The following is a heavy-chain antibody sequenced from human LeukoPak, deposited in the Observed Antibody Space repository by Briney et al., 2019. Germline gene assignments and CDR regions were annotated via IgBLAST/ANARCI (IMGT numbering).Heavy chain of an antibody. D-gene: IGHD2-2*01. CDR1: GFTFSSYW. Sequence: GGSLRLSCAASGFTFSSYWMHWVRQAPGKGLVWVSRINSDGSSTSYADSVKGRFTISRDNAKNTLYLQMNNLRAEDTAVYYCARYCSSTSCTQGGGMDVWGQGTTVTVSS. CDR3: ARYCSSTSCTQGGGMDV. J-gene: IGHJ6*02. CDR2: INSDGSST. V-gene: IGHV3-74*01.